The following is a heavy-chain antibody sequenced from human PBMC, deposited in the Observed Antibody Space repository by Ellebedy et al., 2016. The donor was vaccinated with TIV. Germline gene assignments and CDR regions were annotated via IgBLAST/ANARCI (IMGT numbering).Heavy chain of an antibody. V-gene: IGHV3-53*01. Sequence: PGGSLRLSCAVSGFTVSSNYMSWARQAPGRGLEWVSVIHSGGGCTTYYADSVKGRFTISRDNPKNSMYLQMDSLRAEDTGVYYCARGLFGSGRYSCDYWGQGTLVIVSS. CDR3: ARGLFGSGRYSCDY. J-gene: IGHJ4*02. D-gene: IGHD3-10*01. CDR1: GFTVSSNY. CDR2: IHSGGGCTT.